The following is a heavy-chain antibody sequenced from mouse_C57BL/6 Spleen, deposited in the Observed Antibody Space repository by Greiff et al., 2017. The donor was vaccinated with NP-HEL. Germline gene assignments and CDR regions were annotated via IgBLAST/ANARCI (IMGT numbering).Heavy chain of an antibody. CDR1: GYSITSGYY. V-gene: IGHV3-6*01. J-gene: IGHJ1*03. CDR3: AREGGNFDV. Sequence: DVQLQESGPGLVKPSQSLSLTCSVTGYSITSGYYWNWIRQFPGNKLEWMGYISYDGSNNYNPSLKNRISITRDTSKNQFFLKLNSVTTEDTATYYCAREGGNFDVWGTGTTVTVSS. CDR2: ISYDGSN.